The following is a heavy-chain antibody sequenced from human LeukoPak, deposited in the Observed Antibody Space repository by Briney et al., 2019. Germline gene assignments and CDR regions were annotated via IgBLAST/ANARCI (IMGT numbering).Heavy chain of an antibody. J-gene: IGHJ4*02. Sequence: ERSLRLSCAASGXTFSNYAMHWVRLAPGKGLEWVTIISDNGNYKYYADSVDGRFTISRDNSKNMLYLQMNSLRVEDTAVYYCAKGDGSFVMDNWGQGTLVTVSS. CDR3: AKGDGSFVMDN. CDR1: GXTFSNYA. CDR2: ISDNGNYK. D-gene: IGHD3-16*02. V-gene: IGHV3-30-3*01.